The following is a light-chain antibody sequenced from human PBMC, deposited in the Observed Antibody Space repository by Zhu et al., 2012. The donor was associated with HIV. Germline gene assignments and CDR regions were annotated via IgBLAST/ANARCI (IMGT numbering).Light chain of an antibody. J-gene: IGKJ4*01. V-gene: IGKV3-20*01. CDR3: QQYDDSVLT. CDR1: QSVSSSY. Sequence: EIVLTQSPATLSLSPGERATLSCRASQSVSSSYLAWYQQKPGQAHRLLIYGTSRRATGIPDRFSGSGSGTDFTLTISRLEPEDFAVYYCQQYDDSVLTFGGGTKVEIK. CDR2: GTS.